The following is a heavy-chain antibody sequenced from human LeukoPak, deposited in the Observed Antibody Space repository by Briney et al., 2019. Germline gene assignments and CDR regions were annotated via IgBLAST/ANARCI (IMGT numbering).Heavy chain of an antibody. CDR1: GGSISSYY. CDR3: ARDLRSYGFDY. CDR2: IYYSGST. Sequence: SETLSLTCTVSGGSISSYYWSWIRQPPGKGLEWIGYIYYSGSTNYNPSLKSRVTISLDTSKNQFSLKLSSVTAADTAVYYCARDLRSYGFDYWGQGTLVTVSS. J-gene: IGHJ4*02. D-gene: IGHD5-18*01. V-gene: IGHV4-59*01.